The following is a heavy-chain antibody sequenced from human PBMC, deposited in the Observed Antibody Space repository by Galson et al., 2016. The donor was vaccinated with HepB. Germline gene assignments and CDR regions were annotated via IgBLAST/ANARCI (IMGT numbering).Heavy chain of an antibody. CDR1: GFTFSGHG. V-gene: IGHV3-33*06. CDR3: AKDHDGSGGRHDY. CDR2: IWYDGSNK. Sequence: SLRLSCAASGFTFSGHGMHWVRQAPGKGLEWVAVIWYDGSNKYYADSVKGRFTISRDNSKNTLYLQINSLRVEDTAVYYCAKDHDGSGGRHDYWGQGTLVTVSS. J-gene: IGHJ4*02. D-gene: IGHD6-19*01.